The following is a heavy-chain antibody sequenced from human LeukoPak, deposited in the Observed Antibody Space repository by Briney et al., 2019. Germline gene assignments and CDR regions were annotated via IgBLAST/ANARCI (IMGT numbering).Heavy chain of an antibody. J-gene: IGHJ6*03. CDR3: ARDVSSSWIYYYYYLDV. CDR1: GYTFTSYG. Sequence: ASVKVSCKASGYTFTSYGISWVRQAPGQGLEWMGWISAYNGNTNYAQKLQGRVTMTTDTSTSTAYMELRSLRSDDTAVYYCARDVSSSWIYYYYYLDVWGKGTTVTISS. CDR2: ISAYNGNT. D-gene: IGHD6-13*01. V-gene: IGHV1-18*01.